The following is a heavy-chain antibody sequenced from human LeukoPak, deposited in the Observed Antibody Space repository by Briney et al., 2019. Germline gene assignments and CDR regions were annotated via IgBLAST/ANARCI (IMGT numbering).Heavy chain of an antibody. Sequence: GGSLRLSCAASGFNFSPYGMSWIRQAPGKGLEWVAGISGSGSDTYYADSVKGRFTISRDNFKNTVDLQVNSLRADDTAVYYCAKLGTYFYFDFWGRGTLVTVSS. D-gene: IGHD7-27*01. CDR3: AKLGTYFYFDF. CDR1: GFNFSPYG. J-gene: IGHJ2*01. V-gene: IGHV3-23*01. CDR2: ISGSGSDT.